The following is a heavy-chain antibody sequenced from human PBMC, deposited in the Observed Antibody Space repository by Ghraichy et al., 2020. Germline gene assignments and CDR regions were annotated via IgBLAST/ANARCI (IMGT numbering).Heavy chain of an antibody. CDR2: IYYSGST. CDR3: ARQWGRGYCSGGSCYSVWLGWFDP. D-gene: IGHD2-15*01. V-gene: IGHV4-59*08. CDR1: GGSISSYY. Sequence: SETLSLTCTVSGGSISSYYWSWIRQPPGKGLEWIGYIYYSGSTNYNPSLKSRVTISVDTSKNQFSLKLSSVTAADTAVYYCARQWGRGYCSGGSCYSVWLGWFDPWGQGTLVTVSS. J-gene: IGHJ5*02.